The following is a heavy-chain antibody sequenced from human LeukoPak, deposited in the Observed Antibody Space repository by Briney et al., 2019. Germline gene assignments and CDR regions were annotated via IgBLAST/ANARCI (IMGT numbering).Heavy chain of an antibody. J-gene: IGHJ4*02. CDR2: ISSSSSYI. D-gene: IGHD5-18*01. CDR1: GFTFSSYS. Sequence: GGSLGLSCAASGFTFSSYSMNWVRQAPGKGLEWVSSISSSSSYIYYADSVKGRFTISRDNAKNSLYLQMNSLRAEDTAVYYCARVTLDTAMAYYYFDYRGQGTLVTVSS. CDR3: ARVTLDTAMAYYYFDY. V-gene: IGHV3-21*01.